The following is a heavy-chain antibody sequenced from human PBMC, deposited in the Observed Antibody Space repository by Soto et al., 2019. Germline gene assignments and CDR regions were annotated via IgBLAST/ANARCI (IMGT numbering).Heavy chain of an antibody. CDR2: IIPIFGTA. CDR3: ARGRALYYLDY. J-gene: IGHJ4*02. V-gene: IGHV1-69*06. CDR1: GGTFSSYA. Sequence: SVKVSCKASGGTFSSYAISWVRQAPGQGLEWMGGIIPIFGTANYAQKFQGRVTITADKSTSTAYMELSSLRSEDTAVYYWARGRALYYLDYWGQGTLVTVSS.